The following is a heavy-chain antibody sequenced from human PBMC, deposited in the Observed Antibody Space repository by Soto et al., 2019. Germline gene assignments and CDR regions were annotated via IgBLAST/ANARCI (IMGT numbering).Heavy chain of an antibody. V-gene: IGHV6-1*01. CDR1: GDSVSSNSAA. D-gene: IGHD6-6*01. J-gene: IGHJ6*02. Sequence: SHTLTLTCAISGDSVSSNSAAWSWIRQSPSRGLEWLGRTYYRSKWYNDYAVSVKSRITINPDTSKNQFSLQRNSVTPEDTAVYYCAREGGSMAARPGGMDVWGQGTTVTVSS. CDR2: TYYRSKWYN. CDR3: AREGGSMAARPGGMDV.